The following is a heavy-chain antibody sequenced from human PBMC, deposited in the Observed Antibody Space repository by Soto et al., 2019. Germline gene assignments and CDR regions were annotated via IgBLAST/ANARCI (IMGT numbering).Heavy chain of an antibody. CDR1: GGSVSSTNW. CDR3: ATLPPGIEVTVLPIPS. V-gene: IGHV4-4*02. Sequence: VQLLQSGPGLVKPSGTLSLTCAVSGGSVSSTNWWSWVRQSPGKGLEWIGGIYHIGCTNYTPSLRARITTSVCKSNNRFSLTLKNEPAADTAGCYCATLPPGIEVTVLPIPSWGQGTLVTVSA. J-gene: IGHJ5*02. D-gene: IGHD2-15*01. CDR2: IYHIGCT.